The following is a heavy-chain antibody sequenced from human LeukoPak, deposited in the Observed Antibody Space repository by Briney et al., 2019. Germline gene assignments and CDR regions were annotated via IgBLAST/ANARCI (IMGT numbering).Heavy chain of an antibody. D-gene: IGHD3-10*01. CDR1: GGSFSDHY. Sequence: PSETLSLTCAVYGGSFSDHYWNWIRQPPGKGLEWIGEIYHSGSTNYNPSLKSRVTISVDKSKNQFSLKLSSVTAADTAVYYCASGANYYGSGSPFAYWGQGTLVTVSS. CDR2: IYHSGST. J-gene: IGHJ4*02. V-gene: IGHV4-34*01. CDR3: ASGANYYGSGSPFAY.